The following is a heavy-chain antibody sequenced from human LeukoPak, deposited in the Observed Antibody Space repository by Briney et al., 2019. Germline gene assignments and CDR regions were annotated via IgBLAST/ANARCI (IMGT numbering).Heavy chain of an antibody. CDR1: GFTFSSYA. CDR2: ISYDGSNK. Sequence: QPGGSLRLSCAASGFTFSSYAMHWVRQALGKGLEWVAVISYDGSNKYYADSVKGRFTISRDNSKNTLYLQMNSLRAEDTAVYYCARDHGQWPHSDYYYYGMDVWGQGTTVTVSS. CDR3: ARDHGQWPHSDYYYYGMDV. D-gene: IGHD6-19*01. J-gene: IGHJ6*02. V-gene: IGHV3-30-3*01.